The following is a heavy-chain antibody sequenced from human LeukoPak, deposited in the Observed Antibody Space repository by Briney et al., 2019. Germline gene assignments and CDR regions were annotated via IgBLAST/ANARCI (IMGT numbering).Heavy chain of an antibody. CDR3: ARDTIVVVAATEGDYYYYYGMDV. V-gene: IGHV3-23*01. CDR2: ISGSGGST. CDR1: GFTFSSYA. D-gene: IGHD2-15*01. Sequence: GGSLRLSCAASGFTFSSYAMSWVRQAPGKGLEWVSAISGSGGSTYYADSVKGRFTISRDNSKNTLYLQMNSLRAEDTAVYYCARDTIVVVAATEGDYYYYYGMDVWGQGTTVTVSS. J-gene: IGHJ6*02.